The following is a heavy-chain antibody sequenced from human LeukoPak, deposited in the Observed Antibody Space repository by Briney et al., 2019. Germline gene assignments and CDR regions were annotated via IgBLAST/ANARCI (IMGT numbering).Heavy chain of an antibody. CDR1: GGSISSGGYY. D-gene: IGHD6-6*01. CDR2: IYHSGST. Sequence: SETLSLTCTVSGGSISSGGYYWSWIRQPPGKGLEWIGYIYHSGSTYYNPSLKSRVTISVDTSKNQFSLKLSSVTAADTAVYYCARGRTEKYSSSSSFIIDYWGQGTLVTVSS. CDR3: ARGRTEKYSSSSSFIIDY. V-gene: IGHV4-30-2*02. J-gene: IGHJ4*02.